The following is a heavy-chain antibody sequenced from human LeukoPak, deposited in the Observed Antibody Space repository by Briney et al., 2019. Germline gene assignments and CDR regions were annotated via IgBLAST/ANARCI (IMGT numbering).Heavy chain of an antibody. CDR2: SNSDGSAT. D-gene: IGHD3-9*01. Sequence: GGSLRLSCAASGFTFSTYWMHWVRQAPGKGLVWVARSNSDGSATIYADSVKGRFVISRDNSKNTLYLQMSSLRVEDTAMYYCARGWRGFEDYWGQGTLVTVSS. CDR3: ARGWRGFEDY. J-gene: IGHJ4*02. CDR1: GFTFSTYW. V-gene: IGHV3-74*01.